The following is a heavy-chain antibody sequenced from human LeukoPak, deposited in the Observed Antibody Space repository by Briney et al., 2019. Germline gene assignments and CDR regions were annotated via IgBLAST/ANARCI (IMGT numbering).Heavy chain of an antibody. CDR1: GDSISSSDHY. CDR2: VYYRGPS. J-gene: IGHJ4*02. Sequence: SETLSLTCTVSGDSISSSDHYWRWIRQPPGKGLEWIGSVYYRGPSYYCPSLKSRVTISVDASKNQFSLKLISVTAADTAVYYCARTYNSAWHDGNYWGQGTLVTVSS. D-gene: IGHD6-19*01. V-gene: IGHV4-39*01. CDR3: ARTYNSAWHDGNY.